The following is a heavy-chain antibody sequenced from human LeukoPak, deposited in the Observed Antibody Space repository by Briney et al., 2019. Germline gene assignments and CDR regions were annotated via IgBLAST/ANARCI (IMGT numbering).Heavy chain of an antibody. J-gene: IGHJ5*02. Sequence: PSETLSHTCTVSGHSLSHGYYWSWIRQSPGKGLEWIGYIYYSGSTYYNPSLKSRVTISVDTSKNQFSLKLSSVTAADTAVYFCARGYCSSTSCYRPNWFDPWGQGTLVTVSS. D-gene: IGHD2-2*01. V-gene: IGHV4-31*03. CDR2: IYYSGST. CDR1: GHSLSHGYY. CDR3: ARGYCSSTSCYRPNWFDP.